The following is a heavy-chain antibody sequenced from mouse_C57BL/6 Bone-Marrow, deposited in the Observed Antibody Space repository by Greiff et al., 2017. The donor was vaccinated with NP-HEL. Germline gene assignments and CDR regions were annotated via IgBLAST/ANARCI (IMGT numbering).Heavy chain of an antibody. CDR3: ARGIYYGSSSYWYFDV. D-gene: IGHD1-1*01. V-gene: IGHV1-64*01. CDR2: IHPNSGST. J-gene: IGHJ1*03. Sequence: VQLQQPGAELVKPGASVKLSCKASGYTFTSYWMHWVKQRPGQGLEWIGMIHPNSGSTNYNEKFKSKATLTVDKSSSTAYMQLSSLTSEDSAVYYCARGIYYGSSSYWYFDVWGTGTTVTVSS. CDR1: GYTFTSYW.